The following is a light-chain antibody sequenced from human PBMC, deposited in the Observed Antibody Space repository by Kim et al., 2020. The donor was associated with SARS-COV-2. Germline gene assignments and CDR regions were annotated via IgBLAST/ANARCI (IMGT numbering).Light chain of an antibody. CDR2: GKN. CDR3: NSRDSNDNVV. Sequence: SSELTQDSAVSVALGQTVRITCQGDSLRSYYATWYQQKPGQAPIIVIYGKNNRPSGIPDRFSGSISGNTASLTTTGTQAGYEADYYWNSRDSNDNVVFGG. V-gene: IGLV3-19*01. J-gene: IGLJ2*01. CDR1: SLRSYY.